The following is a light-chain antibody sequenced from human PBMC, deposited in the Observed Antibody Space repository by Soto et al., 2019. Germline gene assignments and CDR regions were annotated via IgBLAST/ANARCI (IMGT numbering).Light chain of an antibody. CDR3: EQYYSTPPEIT. V-gene: IGKV1-39*01. J-gene: IGKJ5*01. CDR1: QSISSY. CDR2: TAS. Sequence: DIQMTQSPSSLSASAGDRVTITCRASQSISSYLNWYQQQPGKAPKLLISTASLLQSGVPSRFSGSGSGTAFTLTISSLQREDFATYYCEQYYSTPPEITFGQGTRLEI.